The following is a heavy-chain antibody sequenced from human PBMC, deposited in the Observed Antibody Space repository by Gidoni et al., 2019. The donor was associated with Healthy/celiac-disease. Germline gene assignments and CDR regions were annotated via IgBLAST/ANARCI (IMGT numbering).Heavy chain of an antibody. Sequence: EVQLVESGGGLLQPGRSLRLSCAASGFTFDDYALHCVRHAPGKGLEWVSGISWKSGSIGYADSVKGRFTISRDNAKNSLYLQMNSLRAEDTALYYCAKGSNLPRGYCSGGSCYGDNYFDYWGQGTLVTVSS. CDR1: GFTFDDYA. J-gene: IGHJ4*02. D-gene: IGHD2-15*01. CDR3: AKGSNLPRGYCSGGSCYGDNYFDY. V-gene: IGHV3-9*01. CDR2: ISWKSGSI.